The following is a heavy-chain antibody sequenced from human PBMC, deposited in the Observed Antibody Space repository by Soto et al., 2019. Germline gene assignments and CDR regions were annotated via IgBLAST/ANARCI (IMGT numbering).Heavy chain of an antibody. Sequence: QVQLQESGPGLVKPSATLSLTCTVSGGSVSSGSYYWSWIRQPPGKGLEWIGYIYYSGSTNYNPSLKSRVTISVDTSKNQFSLKLSSVTAADTAVYYCAREGRWPTHPIDYWGQGTLVTVSS. CDR1: GGSVSSGSYY. D-gene: IGHD2-15*01. J-gene: IGHJ4*02. V-gene: IGHV4-61*01. CDR2: IYYSGST. CDR3: AREGRWPTHPIDY.